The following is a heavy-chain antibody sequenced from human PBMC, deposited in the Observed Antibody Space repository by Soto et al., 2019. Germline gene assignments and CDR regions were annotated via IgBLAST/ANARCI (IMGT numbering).Heavy chain of an antibody. CDR1: GGTFSSYA. V-gene: IGHV1-69*13. J-gene: IGHJ6*02. CDR2: IIPIFGTA. CDR3: ARTEVRAAAGAEPTVIYGMDV. Sequence: GASVKVSCKASGGTFSSYAISWVRQAPGQGLDWMGGIIPIFGTANYAQKFQGRVTITADESTSTAYMELSSLRSEDKAVYYCARTEVRAAAGAEPTVIYGMDVWGQGTTVTVSS. D-gene: IGHD6-13*01.